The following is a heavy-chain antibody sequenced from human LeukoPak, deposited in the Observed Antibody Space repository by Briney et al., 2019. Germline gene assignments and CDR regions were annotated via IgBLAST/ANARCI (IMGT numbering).Heavy chain of an antibody. V-gene: IGHV4-34*01. D-gene: IGHD3-10*01. CDR1: GGSFSGYY. Sequence: SETLSLTCAVYGGSFSGYYWSWIRQPPGKGLEWIGEINHSGSTNYNPSLKSRVTISVDTSKNQFSLKLSSVTAADTAVYYCARRVHYYGSGSYNYFDYWGQGTLVTVSS. CDR3: ARRVHYYGSGSYNYFDY. J-gene: IGHJ4*02. CDR2: INHSGST.